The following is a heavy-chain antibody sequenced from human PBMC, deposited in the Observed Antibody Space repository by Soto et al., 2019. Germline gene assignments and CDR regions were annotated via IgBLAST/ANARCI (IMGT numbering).Heavy chain of an antibody. CDR3: ARDGSSGYDPYFDY. CDR2: IWYDGSNK. D-gene: IGHD5-12*01. Sequence: PGGSLRLSCAASGFTFSSYGMHWVRQAPGKGLEWVAVIWYDGSNKYYADSVKGRFTISRDNSKNTLYLQMNSLRAEDTAVYYWARDGSSGYDPYFDYWGQGTLVTVAS. CDR1: GFTFSSYG. J-gene: IGHJ4*02. V-gene: IGHV3-33*01.